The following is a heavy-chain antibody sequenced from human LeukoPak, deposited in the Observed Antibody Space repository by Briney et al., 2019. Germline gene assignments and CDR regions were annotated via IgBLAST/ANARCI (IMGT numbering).Heavy chain of an antibody. J-gene: IGHJ5*02. CDR1: GGSISSGSYY. V-gene: IGHV4-61*02. CDR2: IYTSGST. Sequence: PSETLSLTCTVSGGSISSGSYYWSWIRQPAGKGLEWIGRIYTSGSTNYNPSLKSRVTISVDTSKNQFSLKLSSVTAAETAVYYCARNPGYSSSWYRDNWFDPWGQGTLVTVSS. CDR3: ARNPGYSSSWYRDNWFDP. D-gene: IGHD6-13*01.